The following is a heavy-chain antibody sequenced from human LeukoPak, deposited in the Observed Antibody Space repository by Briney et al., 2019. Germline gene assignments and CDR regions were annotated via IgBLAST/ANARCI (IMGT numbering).Heavy chain of an antibody. CDR3: AREIVVVPVAKAFDI. Sequence: SETLSLTCAVYGGSFSGYYWSWIRQPPGKGLEWIGEINHSGSTNYNPSLKSRVTISVDTSKNQFSLKLSSVTAADTAVYYCAREIVVVPVAKAFDIWGQGTMVTVSS. D-gene: IGHD2-2*01. V-gene: IGHV4-34*01. J-gene: IGHJ3*02. CDR1: GGSFSGYY. CDR2: INHSGST.